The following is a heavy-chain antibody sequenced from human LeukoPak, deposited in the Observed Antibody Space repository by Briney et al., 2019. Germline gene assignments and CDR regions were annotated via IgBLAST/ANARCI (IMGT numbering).Heavy chain of an antibody. D-gene: IGHD6-19*01. CDR3: ARQDGSAYYYFDH. V-gene: IGHV5-51*01. CDR2: IYPGDSDT. Sequence: GESLKISCKGSGYSFASYWIGWVRLMPGQGLEWMGIIYPGDSDTKYSPSFQGRVTISADKSINTAYLQWSSLKASDTAIYYCARQDGSAYYYFDHWGQGTLVTVSS. J-gene: IGHJ4*02. CDR1: GYSFASYW.